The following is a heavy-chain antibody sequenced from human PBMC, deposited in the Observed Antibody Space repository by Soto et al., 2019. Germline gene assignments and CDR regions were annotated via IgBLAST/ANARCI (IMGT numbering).Heavy chain of an antibody. V-gene: IGHV3-21*01. CDR2: VSKSDYT. Sequence: GGSLRLSCAVSGFNFNNYGINWVRRAPGKGLEWVSSVSKSDYTYYSDSVKGRFTISRDNAKNSVPLQMNTLRAEDTAVYYCAREDSIIIPAVSDFWGQGTLVTVSS. D-gene: IGHD2-2*01. CDR3: AREDSIIIPAVSDF. J-gene: IGHJ4*02. CDR1: GFNFNNYG.